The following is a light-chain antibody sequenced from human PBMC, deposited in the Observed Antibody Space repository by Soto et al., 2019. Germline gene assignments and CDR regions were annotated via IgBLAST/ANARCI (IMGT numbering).Light chain of an antibody. CDR1: QSVSSN. Sequence: EIVMTQSPATLSVSPGERATLSCRASQSVSSNLAGYQQKPGQAPRRLIYGAPTRATVIPARFSGSGSGTEFTLTISRLQSEDFAVYYCQQYSNSPITFGPGTKVDIK. CDR3: QQYSNSPIT. CDR2: GAP. J-gene: IGKJ3*01. V-gene: IGKV3-15*01.